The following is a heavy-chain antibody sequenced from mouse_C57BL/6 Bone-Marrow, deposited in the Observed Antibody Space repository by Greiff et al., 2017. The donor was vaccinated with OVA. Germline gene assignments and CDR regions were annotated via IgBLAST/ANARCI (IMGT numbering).Heavy chain of an antibody. D-gene: IGHD1-1*01. J-gene: IGHJ3*01. Sequence: EVQLVESGGGLVKPGGSLKLSCAASGFTFSSYTMSWVRQTPEKRLEWVATISGGGGNTYYPDSVKGRFTISRDNAKNTLYLQMSSLRSEDTALYYCARRGGSSYYAWFAYWGQGTLVTVSA. CDR1: GFTFSSYT. CDR2: ISGGGGNT. CDR3: ARRGGSSYYAWFAY. V-gene: IGHV5-9*01.